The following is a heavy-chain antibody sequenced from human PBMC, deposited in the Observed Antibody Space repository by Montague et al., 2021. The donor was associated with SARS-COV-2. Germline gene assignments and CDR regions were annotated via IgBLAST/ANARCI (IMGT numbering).Heavy chain of an antibody. Sequence: SETLPLTCAVYGGSFNVYYWSWIRQPPGKGLEWIGEINHSGNTNYNPSLKSPVTLSIDTSKNQFSLKVKSVTAADTAVYYCARGRQARVFSGSWVVPPGGSYYYGLDVWGQGTTVTVSS. J-gene: IGHJ6*02. V-gene: IGHV4-34*01. CDR3: ARGRQARVFSGSWVVPPGGSYYYGLDV. CDR1: GGSFNVYY. CDR2: INHSGNT. D-gene: IGHD6-25*01.